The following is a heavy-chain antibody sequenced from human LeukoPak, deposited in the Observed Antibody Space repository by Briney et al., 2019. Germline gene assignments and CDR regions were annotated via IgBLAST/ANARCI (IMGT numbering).Heavy chain of an antibody. V-gene: IGHV4-59*01. D-gene: IGHD2-2*01. CDR1: GGSISSYS. J-gene: IGHJ4*02. Sequence: PSETLSLTCTVSGGSISSYSWSWIRQPPGKGLEWIGYIYYSGSTNYNPSLKSRVTISVDTSKNQFSLMLRSVTAADTAVYYCARSLVRGLFDYWGQGTLVTVSS. CDR2: IYYSGST. CDR3: ARSLVRGLFDY.